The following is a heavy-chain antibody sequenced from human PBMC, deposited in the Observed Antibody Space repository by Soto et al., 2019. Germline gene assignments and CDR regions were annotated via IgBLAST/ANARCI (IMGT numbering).Heavy chain of an antibody. CDR1: GFTFGNYG. V-gene: IGHV3-33*01. J-gene: IGHJ4*02. Sequence: GGSLRLSCAASGFTFGNYGMHWVRQAPGKGLEWVAVIWFDGNKQHYADSVKGRFTISRDNSKNTLYVQMTSLRAEDTAVYYCARGLQSLFDYWGQGALVTVSS. CDR3: ARGLQSLFDY. CDR2: IWFDGNKQ.